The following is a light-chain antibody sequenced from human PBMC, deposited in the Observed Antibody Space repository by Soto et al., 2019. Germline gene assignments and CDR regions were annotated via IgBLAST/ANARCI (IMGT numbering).Light chain of an antibody. CDR2: AAS. Sequence: AIQLTQSPSSLSASVGDRVTISYLASQYIRNGLGWYQQKPGQDPNLLLYAASSLKDGAPSRFSGDGSGTDFTLTISGLQSEDFATYYCLQDFAFPHTFGGGTKVEIK. CDR1: QYIRNG. V-gene: IGKV1-6*02. CDR3: LQDFAFPHT. J-gene: IGKJ4*01.